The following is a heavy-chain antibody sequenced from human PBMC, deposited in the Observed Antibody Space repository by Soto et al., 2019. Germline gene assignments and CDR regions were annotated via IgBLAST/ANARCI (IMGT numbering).Heavy chain of an antibody. CDR1: GFTFSSYT. Sequence: PGGSLRLSCVASGFTFSSYTMSWVRQAPGKGLEWVSSIGTSSSYIYYADSVEGRFTISRDNAQNSVFLQMDSLRADDTAVYYCARAAFSHSTISAFPYWGQGTLVTVSS. J-gene: IGHJ4*02. CDR2: IGTSSSYI. V-gene: IGHV3-21*06. CDR3: ARAAFSHSTISAFPY. D-gene: IGHD5-12*01.